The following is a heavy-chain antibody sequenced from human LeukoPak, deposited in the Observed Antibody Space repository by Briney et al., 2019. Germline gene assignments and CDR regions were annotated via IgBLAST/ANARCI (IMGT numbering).Heavy chain of an antibody. D-gene: IGHD3-22*01. Sequence: AGGSLRLSCAASGSTFSSYAMSWVRQAPGRVLEWVSGISASGGDTYYADSVKGRFTISRDNSKSTLYLQMNSLRAEDTAVYYCAKDLSGDYDSSGYSFIFDYWGQGTLVTVSS. CDR2: ISASGGDT. J-gene: IGHJ4*02. V-gene: IGHV3-23*01. CDR1: GSTFSSYA. CDR3: AKDLSGDYDSSGYSFIFDY.